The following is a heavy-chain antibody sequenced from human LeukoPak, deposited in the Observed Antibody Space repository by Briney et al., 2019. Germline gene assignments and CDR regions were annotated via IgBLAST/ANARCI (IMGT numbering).Heavy chain of an antibody. D-gene: IGHD7-27*01. CDR1: GGSFSGYY. CDR2: INHSGST. J-gene: IGHJ4*02. Sequence: SETLSLTCAVYGGSFSGYYWSWIRQPPGKGLEWIGEINHSGSTNYNPSLKSRVTISVHTSKNQVSLKLSSVTAADTAVYYCARVELGIGYWGQGTLGTGSS. CDR3: ARVELGIGY. V-gene: IGHV4-34*01.